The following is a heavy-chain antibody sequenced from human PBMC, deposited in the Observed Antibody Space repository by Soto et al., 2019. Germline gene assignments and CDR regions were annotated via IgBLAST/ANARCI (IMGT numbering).Heavy chain of an antibody. V-gene: IGHV3-21*01. Sequence: GGSQRLSCAASGFTFSSYSMNWVRQAPGKGLEWVSSISSSSSYIYYADSVKGRFTISRDNAKNSLYLQMNSLIAEETAVYYCARVYDFWSGYDAFDIWGQGTMVTVSS. CDR3: ARVYDFWSGYDAFDI. CDR1: GFTFSSYS. CDR2: ISSSSSYI. D-gene: IGHD3-3*01. J-gene: IGHJ3*02.